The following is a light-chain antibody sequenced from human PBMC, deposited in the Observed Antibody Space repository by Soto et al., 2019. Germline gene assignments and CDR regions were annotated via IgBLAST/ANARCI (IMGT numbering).Light chain of an antibody. J-gene: IGLJ2*01. Sequence: QSALTPPPSASGSLGQSVTISCTGFSNNYVSWYQQHPGKAPKLMIYEVTKRPSGVPDRFSGSKSGDTASLTVSGLQAEDEADYYCNSYAGNNNVLFGGGTKLTVL. CDR1: SNNY. V-gene: IGLV2-8*01. CDR3: NSYAGNNNVL. CDR2: EVT.